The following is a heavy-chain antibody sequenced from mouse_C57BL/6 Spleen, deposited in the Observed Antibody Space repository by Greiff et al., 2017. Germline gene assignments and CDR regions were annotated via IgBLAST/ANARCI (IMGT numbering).Heavy chain of an antibody. D-gene: IGHD1-1*01. J-gene: IGHJ4*01. V-gene: IGHV5-17*01. CDR2: ISSGSSTI. CDR3: ARLITTLAMDY. Sequence: EVHLVESGGGLVKPGGSLKLSCAASGFTFSDYGMHWVRQAPEKGLEWVAYISSGSSTIYYADTVKGRVTISRDNAKNTLFLQMTSLRSEDTAMYYCARLITTLAMDYWGQGTSVTVSS. CDR1: GFTFSDYG.